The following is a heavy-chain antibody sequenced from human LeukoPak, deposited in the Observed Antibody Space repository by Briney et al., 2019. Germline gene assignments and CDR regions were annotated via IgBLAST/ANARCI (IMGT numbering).Heavy chain of an antibody. D-gene: IGHD6-19*01. CDR2: IKQDGSEK. CDR1: GFTFSSYW. V-gene: IGHV3-7*01. CDR3: AREYSSGPGEFDY. Sequence: GSLRLSCAASGFTFSSYWMSWVRQAPGKGLEWVANIKQDGSEKYYVDSVKGRFTISRDNAKNSLYLQMNSLRAEDTAVYYCAREYSSGPGEFDYWGQGTLVTVSS. J-gene: IGHJ4*02.